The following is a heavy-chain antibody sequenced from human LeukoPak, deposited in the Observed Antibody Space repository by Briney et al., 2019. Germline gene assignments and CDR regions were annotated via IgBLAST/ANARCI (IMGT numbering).Heavy chain of an antibody. J-gene: IGHJ4*02. V-gene: IGHV1-46*01. CDR3: ARDGSAVAGKDY. Sequence: ASVKVSCKASGYTFTSYYMHWVRQAPGQGLEWMGLINPSSGSTSYAQKFQGRVTMTRDTSTSTVYMELSSLRSEDTAVYYCARDGSAVAGKDYWGQGTLVTASP. D-gene: IGHD6-19*01. CDR2: INPSSGST. CDR1: GYTFTSYY.